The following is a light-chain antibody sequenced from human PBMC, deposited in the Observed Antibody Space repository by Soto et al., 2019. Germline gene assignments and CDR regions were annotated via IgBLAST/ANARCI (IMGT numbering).Light chain of an antibody. CDR3: GTWASSLSAGI. CDR1: SSNIGNNY. Sequence: QSVLTQPPSVSAAPGQKVTISCSGSSSNIGNNYVSWFQQLPGTAPKLLIYKNNKRPSGIPDRFSGSKSGTSATLGITGLQTGDEADYYCGTWASSLSAGIFGTRTKVT. V-gene: IGLV1-51*02. J-gene: IGLJ1*01. CDR2: KNN.